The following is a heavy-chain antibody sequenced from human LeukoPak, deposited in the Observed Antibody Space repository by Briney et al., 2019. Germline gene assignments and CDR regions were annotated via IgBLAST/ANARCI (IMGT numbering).Heavy chain of an antibody. CDR3: ARDRYYYDSSGSAFDI. J-gene: IGHJ3*02. CDR2: VYYSGST. Sequence: SETLSLTCTVSGDFITAYYWSWIRQPPGKGLEWIGYVYYSGSTEYNPSLRSRVTISLEMSKHQFSLILTSVTAADTAVYYCARDRYYYDSSGSAFDIWGQGTMVTVSS. V-gene: IGHV4-59*01. CDR1: GDFITAYY. D-gene: IGHD3-22*01.